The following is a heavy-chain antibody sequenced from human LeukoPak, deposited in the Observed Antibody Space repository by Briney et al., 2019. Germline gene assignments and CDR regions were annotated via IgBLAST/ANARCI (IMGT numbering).Heavy chain of an antibody. V-gene: IGHV4-34*01. D-gene: IGHD2-15*01. Sequence: PSETLSLTCAVYGGSFSGYYWSWIRQPPRKGLEWIGEINHSGSTNYNPSLKSRVTISADTSKNQFSLKLSSVTAADTAVYYCARADDCSGGSCWFDPWGQGTLATVSS. CDR3: ARADDCSGGSCWFDP. CDR2: INHSGST. J-gene: IGHJ5*02. CDR1: GGSFSGYY.